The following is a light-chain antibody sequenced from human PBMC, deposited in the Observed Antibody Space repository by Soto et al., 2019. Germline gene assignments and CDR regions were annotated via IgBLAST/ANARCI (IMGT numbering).Light chain of an antibody. Sequence: EIVLTQSPGTLSLSPGERATLSGRASQSVSSSYLAWYQQKPGQAPRLLIYGASSRATGIPDRFSGSGSGTDFTLTISRLEPEDFAVYYCQQYGSSPPYTFGQGTQLEIK. CDR3: QQYGSSPPYT. J-gene: IGKJ2*01. V-gene: IGKV3-20*01. CDR1: QSVSSSY. CDR2: GAS.